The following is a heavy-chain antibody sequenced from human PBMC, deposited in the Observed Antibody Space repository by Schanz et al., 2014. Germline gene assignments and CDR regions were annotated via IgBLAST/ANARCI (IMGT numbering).Heavy chain of an antibody. CDR1: GFSVGNKY. Sequence: EEQLVESGGGLVQPGGSLRLSCAASGFSVGNKYMNWVRQAPGKGLEWVSFIYIGGNTYYADSVKGRITISRDNSKNTLFLQMNSLRAEDTAVYYCARDHTAESYYSAGPPIDYWGQGTLLTVCS. J-gene: IGHJ4*02. CDR2: IYIGGNT. CDR3: ARDHTAESYYSAGPPIDY. D-gene: IGHD1-26*01. V-gene: IGHV3-66*01.